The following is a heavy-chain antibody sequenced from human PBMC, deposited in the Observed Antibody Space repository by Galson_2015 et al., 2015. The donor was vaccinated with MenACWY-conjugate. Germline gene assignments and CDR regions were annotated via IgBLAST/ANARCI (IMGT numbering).Heavy chain of an antibody. CDR3: ARDYARLEWLSAYYFDY. Sequence: SLRLSCAASGLIFSSHTTNWVRQAPGKGLEWVSSISISSSYIYYADSVKGRFTISRDNAKNSLYLQMNSLTAEDTAVYYCARDYARLEWLSAYYFDYWGQGTPVTVSS. V-gene: IGHV3-21*01. CDR2: ISISSSYI. CDR1: GLIFSSHT. J-gene: IGHJ4*02. D-gene: IGHD3-3*01.